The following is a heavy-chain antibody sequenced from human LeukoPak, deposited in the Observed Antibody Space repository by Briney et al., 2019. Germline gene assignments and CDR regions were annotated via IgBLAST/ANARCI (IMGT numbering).Heavy chain of an antibody. CDR2: IGTAGDT. CDR1: GFTFSSYD. V-gene: IGHV3-13*01. CDR3: ARGVAARDAFDI. D-gene: IGHD6-6*01. Sequence: GGSLRLSCAASGFTFSSYDMHWVRQATGKGLEWVSAIGTAGDTYYPGSVKGRFTISRENAKNSLYLQMNSLRAEDTAVYYCARGVAARDAFDIWGQGTMVTVSS. J-gene: IGHJ3*02.